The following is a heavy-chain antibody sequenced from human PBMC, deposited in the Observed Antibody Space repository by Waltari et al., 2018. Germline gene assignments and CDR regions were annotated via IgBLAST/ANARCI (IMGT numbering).Heavy chain of an antibody. V-gene: IGHV3-74*01. CDR3: ARDPEVVRDLNGAFDI. D-gene: IGHD3-10*01. J-gene: IGHJ3*02. Sequence: EVQLVESGGGLVQPGGSLRLSCAASGFTFSSYWMHWVRQAPGKGLVWVSRINTDGSSTSYADSVNGRFTISSDNAKNTLYLQMNSLRAEDTAVYYCARDPEVVRDLNGAFDIWGQGTMVTVSS. CDR1: GFTFSSYW. CDR2: INTDGSST.